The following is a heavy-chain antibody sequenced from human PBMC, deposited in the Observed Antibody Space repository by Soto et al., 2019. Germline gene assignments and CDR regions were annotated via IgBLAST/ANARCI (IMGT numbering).Heavy chain of an antibody. CDR3: ASHYYDSSGYWD. CDR2: IIPILGIA. V-gene: IGHV1-69*02. Sequence: QVQLVQSGAEVKKPGSSVKVSCKASGGTFSSYTISWVRQARGQGLEWMGRIIPILGIANYAQKFQGRVTITADKSTSTAYMELSSLRSEDTAVYYCASHYYDSSGYWDWGQGTLVTVSS. D-gene: IGHD3-22*01. J-gene: IGHJ4*02. CDR1: GGTFSSYT.